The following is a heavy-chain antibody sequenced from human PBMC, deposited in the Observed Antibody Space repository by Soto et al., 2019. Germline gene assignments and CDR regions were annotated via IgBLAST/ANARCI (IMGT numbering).Heavy chain of an antibody. Sequence: SETLSLTCNVFGGSISSGDYYWSWIRQPPGKGLEWIGYTYYSGSTYYNPSLKSRVTISIDTSKNQFSLKLTSVTAADTAVYYCARIYCSSSSCYIGAFDYWGQGARVTVSS. D-gene: IGHD2-2*02. CDR2: TYYSGST. CDR1: GGSISSGDYY. J-gene: IGHJ4*02. CDR3: ARIYCSSSSCYIGAFDY. V-gene: IGHV4-30-4*01.